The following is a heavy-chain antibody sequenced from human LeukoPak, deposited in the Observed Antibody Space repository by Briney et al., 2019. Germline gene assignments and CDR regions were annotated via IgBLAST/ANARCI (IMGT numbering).Heavy chain of an antibody. CDR3: ARTLMFRGALDAFDI. J-gene: IGHJ3*02. V-gene: IGHV4-30-2*01. Sequence: PSQTLSLTCAVSGGSISSGGYSWSWIRQPPGKGLEWIGYIYLSGSTYYNPSLKSRVTISVDRSKNQFSLKLSSVTAADTAVYYCARTLMFRGALDAFDIWGQGTMVTVSS. CDR1: GGSISSGGYS. CDR2: IYLSGST. D-gene: IGHD3-10*01.